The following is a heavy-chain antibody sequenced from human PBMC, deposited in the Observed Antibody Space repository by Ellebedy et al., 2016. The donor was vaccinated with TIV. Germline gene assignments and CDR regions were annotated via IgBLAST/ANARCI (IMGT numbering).Heavy chain of an antibody. V-gene: IGHV7-4-1*02. CDR2: INTNTGNP. CDR1: GYTXXXSA. Sequence: ASVKVSCKASGYTXXXSAIXXVRQAPGQGLEWMGWINTNTGNPTYAQGFTGRFVFSLDTSVSTAYLQISSLKAEETAVYYCARWDIADYWGQGTLVTVSS. D-gene: IGHD5-12*01. CDR3: ARWDIADY. J-gene: IGHJ4*02.